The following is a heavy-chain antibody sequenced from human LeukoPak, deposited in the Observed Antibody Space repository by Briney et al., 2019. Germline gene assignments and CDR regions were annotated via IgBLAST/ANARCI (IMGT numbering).Heavy chain of an antibody. CDR3: ARGPPSSLGYSSSSGDY. D-gene: IGHD6-6*01. V-gene: IGHV4-34*01. J-gene: IGHJ4*02. Sequence: SETLSLTCAVYGGSFSGYYWSWIRQPPGKGREWIGEINHSGSTNYNPSLKSRVTISVDTSKNQFSLKLSSVTAADTAVYYCARGPPSSLGYSSSSGDYWGQGTLVTVSS. CDR1: GGSFSGYY. CDR2: INHSGST.